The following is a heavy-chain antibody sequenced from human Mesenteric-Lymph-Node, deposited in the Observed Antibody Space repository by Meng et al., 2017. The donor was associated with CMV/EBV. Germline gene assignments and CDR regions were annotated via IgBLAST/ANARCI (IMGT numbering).Heavy chain of an antibody. CDR2: VIPIFATA. D-gene: IGHD1-7*01. CDR3: ARDREGNYRNSYFDY. J-gene: IGHJ4*02. Sequence: SGGPFSNSGVSWVRQVPGQGLEWMGGVIPIFATANYAQKFQGRVTITTDESTSTAYMELSSLRSEDTAVYYCARDREGNYRNSYFDYWGQGTLVTVSS. V-gene: IGHV1-69*05. CDR1: GGPFSNSG.